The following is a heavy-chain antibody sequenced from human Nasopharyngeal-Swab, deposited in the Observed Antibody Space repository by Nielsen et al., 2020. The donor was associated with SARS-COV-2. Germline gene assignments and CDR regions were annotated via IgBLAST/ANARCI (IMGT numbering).Heavy chain of an antibody. CDR3: ARDGASGSNIDY. V-gene: IGHV3-23*01. Sequence: GESLKISCAASGFSLSRHGMNWVRQAPGKGLEWVSSVGGSDDSTFYADSVKGRFTISRDRSKNTLYVQMNSLRAEDTAVYYCARDGASGSNIDYWGQGTLVTVSS. CDR2: VGGSDDST. J-gene: IGHJ4*02. CDR1: GFSLSRHG. D-gene: IGHD3-22*01.